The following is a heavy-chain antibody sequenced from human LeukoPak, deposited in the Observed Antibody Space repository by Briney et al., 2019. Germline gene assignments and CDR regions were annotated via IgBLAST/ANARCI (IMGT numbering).Heavy chain of an antibody. V-gene: IGHV3-7*01. J-gene: IGHJ4*02. D-gene: IGHD3-9*01. CDR2: IKQDGSEK. CDR1: GGSFSGYY. CDR3: ARASPYYDILTGYRAFDY. Sequence: PSETLSLTCAVYGGSFSGYYWSWIRQAPGKGLEWVANIKQDGSEKYYVDSVKGRFTISRDNAKNSLYLQMNSLRAEDTAVYYCARASPYYDILTGYRAFDYWGQGTLVTVSS.